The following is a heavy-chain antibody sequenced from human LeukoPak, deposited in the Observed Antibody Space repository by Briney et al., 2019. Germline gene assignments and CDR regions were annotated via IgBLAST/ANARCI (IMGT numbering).Heavy chain of an antibody. Sequence: GSLRLSCAASGFTFSSYWMHWVRQAPGKGLVWVSRINSDGSSTSYADSVKGRFTISRDNAKNTLYLQMNSLRAEDTAVYYCASFIAAAGTRNFDYWGQGTLVTVSS. J-gene: IGHJ4*02. CDR1: GFTFSSYW. CDR3: ASFIAAAGTRNFDY. V-gene: IGHV3-74*01. D-gene: IGHD6-13*01. CDR2: INSDGSST.